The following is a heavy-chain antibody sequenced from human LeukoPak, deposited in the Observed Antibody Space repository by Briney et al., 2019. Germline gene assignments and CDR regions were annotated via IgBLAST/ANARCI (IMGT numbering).Heavy chain of an antibody. CDR2: VRYDGGNE. Sequence: HSGGSLRLSCAASGFTFNRRGMHWVRQAPGKGLEWVAFVRYDGGNEYYGDSVRGRFTISRDNSKNTLYLQMNSLRAEDTAVYYCARDRLSGFDPWGQGTLVTVSS. CDR3: ARDRLSGFDP. CDR1: GFTFNRRG. J-gene: IGHJ5*02. D-gene: IGHD6-25*01. V-gene: IGHV3-30*02.